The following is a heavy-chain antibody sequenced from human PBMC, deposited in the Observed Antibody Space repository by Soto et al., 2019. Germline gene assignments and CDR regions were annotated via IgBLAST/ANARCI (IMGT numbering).Heavy chain of an antibody. V-gene: IGHV4-31*03. Sequence: QVQLQESGPGLVKPSQTLSLTCTVSGGSVRSGGYFWSWIRQHPGKGLEWIGYIYYSGSTYYNPSLKRRITISEDTSKNQVSLKLSSVTAADTAVYYCARVRSGGGARLDACDIWGQGTMVIVSS. J-gene: IGHJ3*02. CDR1: GGSVRSGGYF. D-gene: IGHD2-15*01. CDR2: IYYSGST. CDR3: ARVRSGGGARLDACDI.